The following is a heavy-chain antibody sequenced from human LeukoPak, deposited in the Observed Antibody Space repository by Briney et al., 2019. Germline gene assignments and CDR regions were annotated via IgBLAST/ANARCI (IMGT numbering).Heavy chain of an antibody. D-gene: IGHD3-22*01. J-gene: IGHJ4*02. CDR2: ITDSGNT. Sequence: GGSLRLSCAASRFTFSTYWMHWVRQAQGKGLEWVSAITDSGNTFYADSVKGRFTISRDNSRNTLYLQMNSLRAEDTAVYYCANWYYYENGAYWCWGQGTLVTVSS. CDR1: RFTFSTYW. CDR3: ANWYYYENGAYWC. V-gene: IGHV3-23*01.